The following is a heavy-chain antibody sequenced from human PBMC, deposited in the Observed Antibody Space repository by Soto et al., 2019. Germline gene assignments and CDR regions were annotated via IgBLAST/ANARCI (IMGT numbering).Heavy chain of an antibody. J-gene: IGHJ4*02. Sequence: PSETLSLTCTVSGGSISSYYWSWIRQPPGKGLEWIGYIYYSGTTHYSASLRSRVSISVDTSKNQFSLDLSSVTAADTAVYYCATMGTPVTGLYYFDYWGQGTLVTVSS. V-gene: IGHV4-59*08. CDR1: GGSISSYY. CDR3: ATMGTPVTGLYYFDY. CDR2: IYYSGTT. D-gene: IGHD4-17*01.